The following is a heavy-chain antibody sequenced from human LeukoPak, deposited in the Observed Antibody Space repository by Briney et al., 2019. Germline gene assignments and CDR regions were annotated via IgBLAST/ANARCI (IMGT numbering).Heavy chain of an antibody. CDR1: GYTFTHHG. Sequence: GASVKVSCKASGYTFTHHGITWVRQAPGQGLDLMSWISAYNGDTNYAQKFQGRVTLTTDTSTSTAYMELRSLRSDDTAVYYCARTALMVYAILDYWGQGTLVTVSS. J-gene: IGHJ4*02. D-gene: IGHD2-8*01. CDR3: ARTALMVYAILDY. V-gene: IGHV1-18*01. CDR2: ISAYNGDT.